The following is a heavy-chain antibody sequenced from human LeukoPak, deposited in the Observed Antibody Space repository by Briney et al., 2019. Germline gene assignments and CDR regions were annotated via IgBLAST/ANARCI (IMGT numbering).Heavy chain of an antibody. Sequence: GGSLRLSCAASGFTFSSYSMNWVRQAPGKGLEWVSYISGSSSTIYYADSVKGRFTISRDNAKNSLYLQMNSLRAEDTAVYYCARDSGMYYDFWSGYSAVDYWGQGTLVTVSS. CDR3: ARDSGMYYDFWSGYSAVDY. V-gene: IGHV3-48*01. CDR2: ISGSSSTI. D-gene: IGHD3-3*01. J-gene: IGHJ4*02. CDR1: GFTFSSYS.